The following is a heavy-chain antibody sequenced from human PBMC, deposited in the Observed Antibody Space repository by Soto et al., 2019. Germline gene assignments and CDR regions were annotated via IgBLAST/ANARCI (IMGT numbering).Heavy chain of an antibody. CDR1: GFPFASYP. CDR2: ISGGANST. CDR3: VKDRYNWVPPA. Sequence: GGSLRLSCATSGFPFASYPMNWVRQAPGKGLEWVSAISGGANSTYYTDSVKGRFTISRDISKNTLFLQMNSLRAEDTAVYFCVKDRYNWVPPAWGQGTTVTVSS. V-gene: IGHV3-23*01. J-gene: IGHJ6*02. D-gene: IGHD1-20*01.